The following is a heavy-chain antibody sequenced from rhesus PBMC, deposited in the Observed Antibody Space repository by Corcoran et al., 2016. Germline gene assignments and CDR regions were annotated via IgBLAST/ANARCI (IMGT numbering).Heavy chain of an antibody. D-gene: IGHD5-24*01. CDR2: SYSSRGTT. V-gene: IGHV4S7*01. CDR3: AREWGYSNYFDC. Sequence: QVQLQESGPGLLKPSETLSLTCAVSGGSISGGSGGGWIRQPPGKGLEWIGSSYSSRGTTYYNPSLKSRATIATDTSKNQFSLKLSSVTAADTAVYYCAREWGYSNYFDCWGQGVLVTVSS. J-gene: IGHJ4*01. CDR1: GGSISGGSG.